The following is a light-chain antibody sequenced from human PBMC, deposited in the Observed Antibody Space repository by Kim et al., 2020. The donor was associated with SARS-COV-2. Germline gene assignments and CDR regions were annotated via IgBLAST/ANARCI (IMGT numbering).Light chain of an antibody. J-gene: IGLJ2*01. CDR3: QAWDSSTVV. Sequence: SVSPGQTASITCSGDKLGDKYACWYQQKPGQSPVLVIFQDIKRPSGIPERFSGSNSGNTATLTFSGTQAMDEADYYCQAWDSSTVVFGGGTQLTVL. V-gene: IGLV3-1*01. CDR1: KLGDKY. CDR2: QDI.